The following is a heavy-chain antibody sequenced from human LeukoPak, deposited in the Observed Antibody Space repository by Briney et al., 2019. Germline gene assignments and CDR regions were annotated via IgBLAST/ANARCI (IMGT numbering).Heavy chain of an antibody. CDR2: IRYDGSNK. CDR1: GFRFSSYG. CDR3: AKDGGRWLQRGAFDI. J-gene: IGHJ3*02. D-gene: IGHD5-24*01. Sequence: PGGSLRLSCTASGFRFSSYGMHWVRQAPGKGLEWVAFIRYDGSNKYYADSVKGRFTISRDNSKNTLYLQMNSLRAEDTAVYYCAKDGGRWLQRGAFDIWGQGTMVTVSS. V-gene: IGHV3-30*02.